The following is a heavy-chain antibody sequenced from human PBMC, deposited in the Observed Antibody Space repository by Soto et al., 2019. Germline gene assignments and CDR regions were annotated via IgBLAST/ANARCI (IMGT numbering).Heavy chain of an antibody. CDR1: GGSISHYD. CDR3: AKREGNTYGLFH. D-gene: IGHD5-18*01. CDR2: IFYKRNT. J-gene: IGHJ4*02. V-gene: IGHV4-59*12. Sequence: SETLSLTCTVFGGSISHYDWNWIRQAPGKGMEWIGYIFYKRNTHYNPSLTSRVTISVDMSKNTLYLQMNSLSAEDTAVYYCAKREGNTYGLFHWGQGTLVTVSS.